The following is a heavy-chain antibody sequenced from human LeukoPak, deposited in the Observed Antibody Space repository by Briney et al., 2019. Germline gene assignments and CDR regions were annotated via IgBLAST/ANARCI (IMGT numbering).Heavy chain of an antibody. CDR2: IYTGGST. Sequence: PGGSLRLSCAAPGFTVSSSYMSWLRQAPGKGLEWVSVIYTGGSTYYADSVKGRFTISRDNSKNTLYLQMNNLRAGDTAVYYCARGLYYYDASGYYYYWGQGTLVTVSS. CDR1: GFTVSSSY. J-gene: IGHJ4*02. D-gene: IGHD3-22*01. CDR3: ARGLYYYDASGYYYY. V-gene: IGHV3-53*01.